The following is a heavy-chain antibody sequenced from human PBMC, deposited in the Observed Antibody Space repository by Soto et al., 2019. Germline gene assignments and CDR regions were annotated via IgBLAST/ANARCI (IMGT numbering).Heavy chain of an antibody. Sequence: QVQLQESGPGLVKPSETLSLTCTVSGGSIGAYSWNWIRQAPGGGLEWIGFVFYVGSSPSNPSLKSRVTMAVDTSENQFSLTLRSVTAADTAVYYCARRHYGPQERGALDFWGQGTMVTVSS. CDR3: ARRHYGPQERGALDF. D-gene: IGHD3-16*01. J-gene: IGHJ3*01. CDR2: VFYVGSS. V-gene: IGHV4-59*08. CDR1: GGSIGAYS.